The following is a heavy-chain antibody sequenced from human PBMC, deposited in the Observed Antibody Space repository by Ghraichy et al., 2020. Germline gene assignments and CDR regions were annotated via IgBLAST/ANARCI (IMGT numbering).Heavy chain of an antibody. CDR1: GGSIGTLY. Sequence: SETLSLTCSVSGGSIGTLYWSWIRQSPGKPLEWIGHVYYSGSTNYNPSLKSRVTISVDTSRNEFSLRVNSVTGADTAIYYCATNSSSSVGFDIWGQGTKVTISS. J-gene: IGHJ3*02. CDR2: VYYSGST. CDR3: ATNSSSSVGFDI. D-gene: IGHD6-6*01. V-gene: IGHV4-59*11.